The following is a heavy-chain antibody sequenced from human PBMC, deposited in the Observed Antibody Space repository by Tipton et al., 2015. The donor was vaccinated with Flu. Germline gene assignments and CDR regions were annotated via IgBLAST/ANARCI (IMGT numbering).Heavy chain of an antibody. CDR1: GFIFGDYA. CDR2: IESKTYGETI. V-gene: IGHV3-49*04. Sequence: SLRLSCSGSGFIFGDYAVTWVRQAPGKGLEWLGFIESKTYGETIEYAASARGRFIISRDDSKSIVYLQMSSLKSEDTAIYYCTRAVGTITTAEYFQHWGQGTLVTVSS. D-gene: IGHD1-26*01. CDR3: TRAVGTITTAEYFQH. J-gene: IGHJ1*01.